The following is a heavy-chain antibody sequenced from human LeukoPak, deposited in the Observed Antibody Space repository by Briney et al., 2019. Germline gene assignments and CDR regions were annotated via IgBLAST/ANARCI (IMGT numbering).Heavy chain of an antibody. Sequence: SETLSLTCTVSGGSISSYYWSWIRQPPGKGLEWIGYIYYSGSTNYNPSLKSRVTISVDTSKNQFSLKLNSVTAADTAVYYCARGLSYYYGSGDYYYYYGMDVWGQGTTVTVSS. CDR2: IYYSGST. CDR3: ARGLSYYYGSGDYYYYYGMDV. V-gene: IGHV4-59*12. D-gene: IGHD3-10*01. J-gene: IGHJ6*02. CDR1: GGSISSYY.